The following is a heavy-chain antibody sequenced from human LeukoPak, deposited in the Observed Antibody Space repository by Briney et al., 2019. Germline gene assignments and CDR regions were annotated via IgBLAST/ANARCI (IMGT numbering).Heavy chain of an antibody. CDR1: GFTFSSYS. J-gene: IGHJ4*02. Sequence: GGSLRLSCAASGFTFSSYSRNWVRQAPGKGLEWVSYISSSSSTIYYADSVKGRFTISRDNDKNSLYLQMNSLRAEDTAVYYCASSGYCSGGSCSEGVDYWGQGTLVTVSS. V-gene: IGHV3-48*01. CDR3: ASSGYCSGGSCSEGVDY. D-gene: IGHD2-15*01. CDR2: ISSSSSTI.